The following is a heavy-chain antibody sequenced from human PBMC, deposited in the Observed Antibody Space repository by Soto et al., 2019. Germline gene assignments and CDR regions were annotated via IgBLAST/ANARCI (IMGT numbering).Heavy chain of an antibody. V-gene: IGHV3-48*04. D-gene: IGHD3-10*01. CDR2: ISSSSSTI. J-gene: IGHJ6*02. Sequence: GGSLRLSCAASGFTFSSYSMNWVRQAPGKGLEWVSYISSSSSTIYYADSVKGRFTISRDNAKNSLYLQMNSLRAEDTAVYYCARDRSNYYGSGSLVPLLGPYYYYGMDVWGQGTTVTVSS. CDR1: GFTFSSYS. CDR3: ARDRSNYYGSGSLVPLLGPYYYYGMDV.